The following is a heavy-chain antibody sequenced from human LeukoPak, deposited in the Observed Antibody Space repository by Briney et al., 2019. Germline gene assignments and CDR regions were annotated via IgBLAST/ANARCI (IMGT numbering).Heavy chain of an antibody. CDR2: ISSSSSYI. D-gene: IGHD3-9*01. J-gene: IGHJ4*02. CDR3: ARGALLYYDILTGFDY. CDR1: GFTFSSYS. V-gene: IGHV3-21*01. Sequence: GGSLRLSCAASGFTFSSYSMSWVRQAPGKGLEWVSSISSSSSYIYYADSVKGRFTISRDNAKNSLYLQMNSLRAEDTAVYYCARGALLYYDILTGFDYWGQGTLVTVSS.